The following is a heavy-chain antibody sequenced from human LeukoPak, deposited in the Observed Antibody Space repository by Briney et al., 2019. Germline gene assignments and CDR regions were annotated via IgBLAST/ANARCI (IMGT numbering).Heavy chain of an antibody. CDR1: GGTFSSYA. CDR3: ASRGGTWTEFDY. J-gene: IGHJ4*02. V-gene: IGHV1-69*05. D-gene: IGHD3-16*01. CDR2: IIPIFGTA. Sequence: SVKVSCKASGGTFSSYAISWVRQAPGQGLEWMGGIIPIFGTANYAQKFQGRVTITTDKSTSTAYMELSSLRSEDTAVYYCASRGGTWTEFDYWGQGTLVTVSS.